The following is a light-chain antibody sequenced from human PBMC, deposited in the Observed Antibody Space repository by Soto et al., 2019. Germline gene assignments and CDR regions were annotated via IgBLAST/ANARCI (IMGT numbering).Light chain of an antibody. CDR2: DVD. J-gene: IGLJ1*01. CDR1: SSDVGGYDS. Sequence: QSSLTQPASACGSPGQSVTISCSGTSSDVGGYDSVSWYQHHPVKVPKLIIFDVDKWPSGVPDRFSGFKSGNTASLTVSGLRAEDEADYYCSSYAGSNTFVFGTGTKVTVL. V-gene: IGLV2-8*01. CDR3: SSYAGSNTFV.